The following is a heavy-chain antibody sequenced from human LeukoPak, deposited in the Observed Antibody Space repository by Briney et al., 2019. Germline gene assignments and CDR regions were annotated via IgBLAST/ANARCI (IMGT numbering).Heavy chain of an antibody. J-gene: IGHJ1*01. Sequence: GGSLRLSCSASGFTFSSYTMYWVRQAPGKGLEYVSTITGNGDITNYADSVKGRFTISRDNSKNTLNLLMSSLRPEDTAVYYCVKQHGDWRPSGYFLYWGQGTLVTVSS. CDR1: GFTFSSYT. CDR2: ITGNGDIT. D-gene: IGHD4-17*01. V-gene: IGHV3-64D*06. CDR3: VKQHGDWRPSGYFLY.